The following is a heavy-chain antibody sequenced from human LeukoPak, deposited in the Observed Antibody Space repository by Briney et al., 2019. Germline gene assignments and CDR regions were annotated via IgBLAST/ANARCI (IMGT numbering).Heavy chain of an antibody. D-gene: IGHD5-18*01. CDR3: AAGYSYDFFDY. J-gene: IGHJ4*02. Sequence: SETLSLTCAVYGGSFSSYYWGWIRQPPGKGLEWIGSFYYSGSTFYNPSLKSRVTISIDTSKNQFSLKLISVTAADTAVYYCAAGYSYDFFDYWGQGTLVTVSS. V-gene: IGHV4-39*07. CDR2: FYYSGST. CDR1: GGSFSSYY.